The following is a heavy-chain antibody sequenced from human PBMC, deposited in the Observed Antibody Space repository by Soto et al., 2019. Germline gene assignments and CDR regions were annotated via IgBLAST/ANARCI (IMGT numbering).Heavy chain of an antibody. D-gene: IGHD3-10*01. V-gene: IGHV4-31*03. J-gene: IGHJ6*02. CDR2: IYYSGST. Sequence: QVQLQESGPGLVKPSQTLSLTCTVSGGSISSGGYYWSWIRQHPGKGLEWIGYIYYSGSTYYNPSLKSRVTISVDTSKNQFSRKLSSVTAADTAVYYCARDSITMVRGGGGMDVWGQGTTVTVSS. CDR3: ARDSITMVRGGGGMDV. CDR1: GGSISSGGYY.